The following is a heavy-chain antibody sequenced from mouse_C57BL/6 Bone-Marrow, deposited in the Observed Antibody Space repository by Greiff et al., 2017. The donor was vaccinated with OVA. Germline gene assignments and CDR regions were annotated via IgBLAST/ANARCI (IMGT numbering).Heavy chain of an antibody. Sequence: VKLLESGAELARPGASVKLSCKASGYTFTSYGLSWVKQRPGQGLEWIGEIYPRSGNTSYNEKFKGKATLTADKSSSPAYMELRSLTSEDSAVYFCARSHYYYGSSFPGFAYWGRGTRVTVSA. J-gene: IGHJ3*01. CDR3: ARSHYYYGSSFPGFAY. V-gene: IGHV1-81*01. D-gene: IGHD1-1*01. CDR2: IYPRSGNT. CDR1: GYTFTSYG.